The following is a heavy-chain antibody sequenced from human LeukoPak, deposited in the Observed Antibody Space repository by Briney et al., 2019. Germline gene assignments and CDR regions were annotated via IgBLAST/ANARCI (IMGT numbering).Heavy chain of an antibody. V-gene: IGHV6-1*01. CDR1: GDSVSSNSAA. CDR3: ARVKTRYDILTGTYYYYGMDV. Sequence: SQTLSLTYAISGDSVSSNSAAWNWIRQSPSRGLEWLGRTYYRSKWYNDYAVSVKSRITINPDTSKNQFSLQLNSVTPEDTAVYYCARVKTRYDILTGTYYYYGMDVWGQGTTVTVSS. D-gene: IGHD3-9*01. CDR2: TYYRSKWYN. J-gene: IGHJ6*02.